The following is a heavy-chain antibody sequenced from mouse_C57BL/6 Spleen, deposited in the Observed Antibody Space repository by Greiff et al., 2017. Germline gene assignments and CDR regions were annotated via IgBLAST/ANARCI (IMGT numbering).Heavy chain of an antibody. Sequence: VQGVESGPELVKPGASVKISCKASGYAFSSSWMNWVKQRPGKGLEWIGRIYPGDGDTNYNGKFKGKATLTADKSSSTAYMQLSSLTSEDSAVYFCARGPLFDYWGQGTTLTVSS. J-gene: IGHJ2*01. CDR1: GYAFSSSW. CDR3: ARGPLFDY. V-gene: IGHV1-82*01. CDR2: IYPGDGDT.